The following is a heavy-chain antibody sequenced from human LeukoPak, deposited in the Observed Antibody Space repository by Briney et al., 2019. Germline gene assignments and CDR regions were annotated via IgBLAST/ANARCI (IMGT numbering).Heavy chain of an antibody. J-gene: IGHJ4*02. V-gene: IGHV1-18*01. CDR1: GYSFTNDW. D-gene: IGHD4/OR15-4a*01. CDR2: ISAFNGHT. CDR3: ARALAVLGRGPRDFDF. Sequence: GESLKISCKSSGYSFTNDWIGWVRQAPGQGLEWVGWISAFNGHTYYAQKLQGRITMTTDAPTATAHMELRSLRSDDTAVYYCARALAVLGRGPRDFDFWGQGTLVTVSS.